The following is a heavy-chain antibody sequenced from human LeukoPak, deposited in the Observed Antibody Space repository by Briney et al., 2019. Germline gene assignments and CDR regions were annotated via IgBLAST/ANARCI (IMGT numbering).Heavy chain of an antibody. J-gene: IGHJ4*02. CDR3: ARDGYYYDSSGYYPYDY. Sequence: TGGSLRLSCAASGFTFSSYSMNWVRQAPGKRLEWVSSISSSSSYIYYADSVKGRFTISRDNAKNSLYLQMNSLRAEDTAVYYCARDGYYYDSSGYYPYDYWGQGTLVTVSS. CDR2: ISSSSSYI. D-gene: IGHD3-22*01. V-gene: IGHV3-21*01. CDR1: GFTFSSYS.